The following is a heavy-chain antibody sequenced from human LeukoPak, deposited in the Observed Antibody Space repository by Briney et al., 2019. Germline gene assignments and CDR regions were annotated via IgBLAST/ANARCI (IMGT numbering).Heavy chain of an antibody. V-gene: IGHV3-21*01. J-gene: IGHJ4*02. CDR1: GFTFSSYS. Sequence: PGGSLRLSCAASGFTFSSYSMNWVRQAPGKGLEWVSSINSSSSYIYYADSVKGRFTISRDNAKNSLYLQMNSLRAEDTAVYYCARERIYYDFWSGYPSPLDYWGQGTLVTVSS. D-gene: IGHD3-3*01. CDR3: ARERIYYDFWSGYPSPLDY. CDR2: INSSSSYI.